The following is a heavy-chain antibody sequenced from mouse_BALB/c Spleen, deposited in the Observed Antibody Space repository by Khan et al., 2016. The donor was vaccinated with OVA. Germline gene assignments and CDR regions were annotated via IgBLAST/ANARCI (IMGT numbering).Heavy chain of an antibody. CDR2: VDPFSGGT. D-gene: IGHD2-2*01. CDR3: TRHGYVAWFTY. V-gene: IGHV1S135*01. J-gene: IGHJ3*01. Sequence: VQLKESGPELMKPGASVKISCKASGYSFTSYYLHWVMQSHGESLEWIGYVDPFSGGTTYNQKFKGKATLTVDKSSSTAYMHLSNLTSGDSAVYYCTRHGYVAWFTYWGQGTLVTVSA. CDR1: GYSFTSYY.